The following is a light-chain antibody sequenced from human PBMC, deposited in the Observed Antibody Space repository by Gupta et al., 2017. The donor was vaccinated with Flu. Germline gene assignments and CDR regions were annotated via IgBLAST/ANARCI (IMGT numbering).Light chain of an antibody. Sequence: DIAMTQSPLSLPVTPGEPASISCRSSQSLNNYLAWYLQKPGQSPQLLIYLGSNRASGVPDRFSGSGSGTDFTLKISRVEPEDVGVYYCRQGLQPPLTFGQGTKVEIK. CDR3: RQGLQPPLT. CDR2: LGS. V-gene: IGKV2-28*01. CDR1: QSLNNY. J-gene: IGKJ1*01.